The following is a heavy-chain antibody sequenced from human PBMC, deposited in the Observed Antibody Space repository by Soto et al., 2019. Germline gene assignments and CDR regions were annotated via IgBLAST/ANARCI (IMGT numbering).Heavy chain of an antibody. CDR1: GFTFSSYA. J-gene: IGHJ4*02. CDR2: ISGNGSNK. CDR3: FNVAFGY. Sequence: GGSLRLSCAASGFTFSSYAMSWVRQAPGKGPEWVANISGNGSNKYCADSVKGRFTISRDNAKNSLYLQMDSLRVEDTALYYCFNVAFGYWGRGTLVTVSS. V-gene: IGHV3-7*01.